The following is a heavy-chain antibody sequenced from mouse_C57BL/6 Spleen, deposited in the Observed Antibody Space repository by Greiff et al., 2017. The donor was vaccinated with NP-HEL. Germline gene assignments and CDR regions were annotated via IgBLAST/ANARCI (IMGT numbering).Heavy chain of an antibody. J-gene: IGHJ1*03. CDR1: GYAFSSSW. V-gene: IGHV1-82*01. D-gene: IGHD1-1*01. CDR3: AKSGTVVARYFDV. Sequence: VQLQQSGPELVKPGASVKISCKASGYAFSSSWMNWVKQRPGKGLEWIGRIYPGDGDTNYNGKFKGKATLTADTSSSTAYMQLSSLTSEDSAVYFCAKSGTVVARYFDVWGTGTTVTVSS. CDR2: IYPGDGDT.